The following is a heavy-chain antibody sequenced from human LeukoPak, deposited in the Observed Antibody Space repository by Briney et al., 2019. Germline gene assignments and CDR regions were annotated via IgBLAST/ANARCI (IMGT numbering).Heavy chain of an antibody. CDR2: IYPGDSDT. V-gene: IGHV5-51*01. J-gene: IGHJ4*02. CDR3: ASRDGYNSWAFDY. CDR1: GYSFTSYW. D-gene: IGHD5-24*01. Sequence: GESLKISCKGSGYSFTSYWIGWVRPMPGKGLEWMGIIYPGDSDTRYSPSFRGQVTISADKSISTAYLQWSSLKASDTAMYYCASRDGYNSWAFDYWGQGTLVTVSS.